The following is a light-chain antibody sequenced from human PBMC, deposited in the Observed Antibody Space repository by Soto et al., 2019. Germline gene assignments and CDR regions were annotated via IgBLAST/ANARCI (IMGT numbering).Light chain of an antibody. V-gene: IGKV1-5*03. CDR1: QSISTY. CDR2: KAA. J-gene: IGKJ1*01. CDR3: QQYNTHSRA. Sequence: DIQMTQSPSTLSASVGDRVTITCRASQSISTYLAWYQQKPGKAPKLLIYKAASLESGVPSRFSGSGSGTEFTLTISSRQPDDFATYYCQQYNTHSRACGQGTKVEIK.